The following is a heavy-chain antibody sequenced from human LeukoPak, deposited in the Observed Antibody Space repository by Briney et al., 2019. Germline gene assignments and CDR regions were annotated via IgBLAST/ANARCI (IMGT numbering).Heavy chain of an antibody. CDR1: GGSISSSNW. CDR3: ARDSGSYLGTDAFDI. Sequence: SETLSLTCAVSGGSISSSNWWSWVRQPPGKGLEWIGEIYHSGSTNYNPSLKSRVTISVDKSKNLFSLKLSSVTAADTAVYYCARDSGSYLGTDAFDIWGQGTMVTVSS. V-gene: IGHV4-4*02. CDR2: IYHSGST. D-gene: IGHD1-26*01. J-gene: IGHJ3*02.